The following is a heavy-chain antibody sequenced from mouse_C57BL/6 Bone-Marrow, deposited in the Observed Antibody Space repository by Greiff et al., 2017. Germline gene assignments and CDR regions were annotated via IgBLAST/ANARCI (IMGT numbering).Heavy chain of an antibody. CDR3: ARRQLKPVFAY. V-gene: IGHV1-81*01. CDR2: IYPRSGNT. Sequence: QVQLQQSGAELARPGASVKLSCKASGYTFTSYGISWVKQRTGQGLEWIGEIYPRSGNTYYNEKFKGKATLTADKSSSTAYMELRRLTSEDSAVYFCARRQLKPVFAYWGQGTLVTVSA. D-gene: IGHD3-2*02. J-gene: IGHJ3*01. CDR1: GYTFTSYG.